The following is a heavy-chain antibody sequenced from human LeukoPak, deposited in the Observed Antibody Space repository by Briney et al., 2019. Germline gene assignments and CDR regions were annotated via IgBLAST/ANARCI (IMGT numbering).Heavy chain of an antibody. CDR3: ARVDGRVPSAFDI. V-gene: IGHV4-30-4*01. Sequence: SETLSLTCTVSGGSISSGDYYWSWIRQPPGKGLEWIGYIYYSGSTYYNPSLKSRVTISVDTSKNQFSLKLSFVTAADMAVYYCARVDGRVPSAFDIWGQGTMVTVSS. J-gene: IGHJ3*02. CDR1: GGSISSGDYY. CDR2: IYYSGST.